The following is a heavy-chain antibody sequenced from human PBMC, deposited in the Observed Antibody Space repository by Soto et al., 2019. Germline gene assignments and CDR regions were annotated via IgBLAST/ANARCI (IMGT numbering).Heavy chain of an antibody. D-gene: IGHD1-26*01. CDR1: GYTFTSNG. CDR2: ISGYNGNT. V-gene: IGHV1-18*04. J-gene: IGHJ4*02. Sequence: SVKVSCKASGYTFTSNGISWVRQAPGQGLEWMGWISGYNGNTNYAQKLQGRVTTTIDASTSTAYMELSSLRSDDTAVYYCARDQGGNYYVAIDYWGQGTLVTVSS. CDR3: ARDQGGNYYVAIDY.